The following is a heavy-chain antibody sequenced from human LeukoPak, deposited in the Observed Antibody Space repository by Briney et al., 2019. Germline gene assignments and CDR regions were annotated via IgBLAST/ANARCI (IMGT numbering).Heavy chain of an antibody. D-gene: IGHD3-3*01. Sequence: ETLSLTCAVYGGSFSGYYWSWIRQPPGKGLEWIGEINHSGSTNYNPSLKSRVTISVDTSKNQFSLKLSSVTAADTAVYYCARRNYDFWSGYYLRNDAFDIWGQGTMVTVSS. V-gene: IGHV4-34*01. CDR1: GGSFSGYY. CDR2: INHSGST. CDR3: ARRNYDFWSGYYLRNDAFDI. J-gene: IGHJ3*02.